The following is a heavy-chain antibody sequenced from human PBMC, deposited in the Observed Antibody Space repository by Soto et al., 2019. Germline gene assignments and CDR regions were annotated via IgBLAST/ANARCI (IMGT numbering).Heavy chain of an antibody. D-gene: IGHD3-22*01. CDR2: ISAYNGNT. CDR3: ARSGTVSIVVVIWDFDY. J-gene: IGHJ4*02. V-gene: IGHV1-18*04. Sequence: VASVKVSCKASGYTFTSYGISWVRQAPGQGLEWMGWISAYNGNTNYAQKLQGRVTMTTDTSTSTAYMELRSLRSDDTAVYYCARSGTVSIVVVIWDFDYWGQGTLVTVSS. CDR1: GYTFTSYG.